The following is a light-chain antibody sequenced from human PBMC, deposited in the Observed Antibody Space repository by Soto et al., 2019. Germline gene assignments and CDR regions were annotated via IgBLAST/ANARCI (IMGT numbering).Light chain of an antibody. CDR3: QRYDSLRT. J-gene: IGKJ1*01. CDR2: GAS. V-gene: IGKV3-20*01. Sequence: EIVLTQSPATLSLSPGERATLSCRASQSVSSTHLAWYQQKPGQAPRLLIYGASNRATGIPDRFSGSGSGTDFTLTITRLEAEDFAMYYCQRYDSLRTFGQGTKVDIK. CDR1: QSVSSTH.